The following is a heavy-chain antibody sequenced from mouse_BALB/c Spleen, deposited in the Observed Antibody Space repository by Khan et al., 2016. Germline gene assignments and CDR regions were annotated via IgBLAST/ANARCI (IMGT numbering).Heavy chain of an antibody. Sequence: VQLKESGPGLVKPSQSLSLTCTVTGYSITSDYAWNWIRQFPGNKLEWMGYISKSGSTSYNPSLKSRISITRDTSKNQFFLQFNSVTTEDTATYDCAINWDEEDYWGQGTLVTVSA. D-gene: IGHD4-1*02. J-gene: IGHJ3*01. CDR3: AINWDEEDY. CDR2: ISKSGST. CDR1: GYSITSDYA. V-gene: IGHV3-2*02.